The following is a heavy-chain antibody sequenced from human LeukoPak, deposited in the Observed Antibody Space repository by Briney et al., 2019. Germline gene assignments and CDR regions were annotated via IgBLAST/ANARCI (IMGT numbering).Heavy chain of an antibody. CDR1: GFTFSSYA. Sequence: PGGSLRLSCAASGFTFSSYAMSWVRQAPGKGLEWVSAISGSGGSTYYADSVKGRFTISRDNSKNTLHLQMNSLRAEDTAVYYCAKDIRRIAVAGSDYWGQGTLVTVSS. V-gene: IGHV3-23*01. CDR3: AKDIRRIAVAGSDY. D-gene: IGHD6-19*01. CDR2: ISGSGGST. J-gene: IGHJ4*02.